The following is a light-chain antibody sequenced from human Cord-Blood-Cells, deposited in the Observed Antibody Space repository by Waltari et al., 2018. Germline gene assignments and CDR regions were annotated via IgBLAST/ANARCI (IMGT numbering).Light chain of an antibody. CDR1: SSDVGSYNL. CDR3: CSYAGSNWV. J-gene: IGLJ3*02. CDR2: EGS. Sequence: ASVSGSPGQSITISCTGTSSDVGSYNLVSWYQQHPGKAPKLMIYEGSKRPSGVSNRFSGSKSGNTASLTISGLQAEDEADYYCCSYAGSNWVFGGGTKLTVL. V-gene: IGLV2-23*01.